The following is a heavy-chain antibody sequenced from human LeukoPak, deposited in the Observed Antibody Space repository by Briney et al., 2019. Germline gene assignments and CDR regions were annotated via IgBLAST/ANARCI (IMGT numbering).Heavy chain of an antibody. CDR3: ASYIAARGFDY. J-gene: IGHJ4*02. CDR1: GDSISSYY. V-gene: IGHV4-59*01. CDR2: IYYSGST. D-gene: IGHD6-13*01. Sequence: PSETLSLTCTVSGDSISSYYWSWIRQPPGKGLEWIGYIYYSGSTNYNPSLKSRVTISVDTSKNQFSLKLSSVTAADTAVYYCASYIAARGFDYWGQGTLVTVSS.